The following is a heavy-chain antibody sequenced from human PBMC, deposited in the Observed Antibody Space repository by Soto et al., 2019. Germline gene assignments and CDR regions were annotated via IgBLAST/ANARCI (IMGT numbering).Heavy chain of an antibody. Sequence: SVKVSCKASGGTFSSYAISWVRQAPGQGLEWMGGIIPIFGTANYAQKFQGRVTITADESTSTAYMELSSLRSEDTAVYYCARSYYGSGPPNYYYYGMDVWGQGTTVTVSS. CDR3: ARSYYGSGPPNYYYYGMDV. D-gene: IGHD3-10*01. CDR2: IIPIFGTA. V-gene: IGHV1-69*13. J-gene: IGHJ6*02. CDR1: GGTFSSYA.